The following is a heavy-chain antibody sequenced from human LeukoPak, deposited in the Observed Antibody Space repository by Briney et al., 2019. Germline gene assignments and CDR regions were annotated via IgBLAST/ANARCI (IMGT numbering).Heavy chain of an antibody. CDR1: GFTFCSYW. J-gene: IGHJ4*02. CDR3: ARDAAGGVFDY. D-gene: IGHD3-3*01. Sequence: GGSLRLSCAGSGFTFCSYWMSWVRQAPGKGLEWVANIKEDGSEKYYLDSVKGRFTISRDSAKNSLYLQMNSLRVEDTAVYYCARDAAGGVFDYWGQGILVTVSS. CDR2: IKEDGSEK. V-gene: IGHV3-7*01.